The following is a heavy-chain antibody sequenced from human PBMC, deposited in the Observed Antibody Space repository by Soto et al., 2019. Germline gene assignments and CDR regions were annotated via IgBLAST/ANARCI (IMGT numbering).Heavy chain of an antibody. CDR3: ARGIQYRYGMDV. J-gene: IGHJ6*02. V-gene: IGHV3-74*01. Sequence: EVQVVESGGTLVQPEGSLRLSCAAAGFTFTNYWMHWVRQAPGKGLVWVSRINGEGSNAFYADSVKGRFTISRDNAKNTVYLQMNSLRAEDTAIYYCARGIQYRYGMDVWGQGTTVTVSS. CDR2: INGEGSNA. CDR1: GFTFTNYW. D-gene: IGHD4-4*01.